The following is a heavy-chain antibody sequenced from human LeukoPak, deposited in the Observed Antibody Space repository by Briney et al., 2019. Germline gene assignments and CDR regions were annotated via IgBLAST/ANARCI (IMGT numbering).Heavy chain of an antibody. CDR2: FDPEDGET. V-gene: IGHV1-24*01. CDR1: GYTLTELS. CDR3: AASEGVVTPFWFFY. Sequence: GASVKVSCKVSGYTLTELSMHWVRQAPGKGLEWMGGFDPEDGETIYAQKFQGRVTMTEDTSTDTAYLELSRLRSEDTVVYYCAASEGVVTPFWFFYWGQGTLVTVSS. J-gene: IGHJ4*02. D-gene: IGHD3-3*01.